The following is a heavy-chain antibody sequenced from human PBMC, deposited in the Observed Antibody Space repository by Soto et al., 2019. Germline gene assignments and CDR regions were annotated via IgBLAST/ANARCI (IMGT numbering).Heavy chain of an antibody. Sequence: QVQLEQSGAEVKKPGASVKVSCKPSGYTFIDYDVNWVRQATGQELEGMGWMNSKSGNTGYAQKFQGTATMTRDTYISTAYMELSSLRSEDTAVYYCARGRGAESYRSYYDYWGQGTLVSVSS. CDR1: GYTFIDYD. V-gene: IGHV1-8*02. CDR2: MNSKSGNT. J-gene: IGHJ4*02. CDR3: ARGRGAESYRSYYDY. D-gene: IGHD3-10*01.